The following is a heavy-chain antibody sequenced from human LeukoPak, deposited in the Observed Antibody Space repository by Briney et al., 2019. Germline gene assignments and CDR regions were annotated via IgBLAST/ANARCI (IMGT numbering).Heavy chain of an antibody. D-gene: IGHD6-6*01. V-gene: IGHV4-34*01. CDR3: ASSSSEGHFDY. J-gene: IGHJ4*02. CDR1: GGSFSGYY. CDR2: INHSGST. Sequence: PSETQSLTCAVYGGSFSGYYWSWIRQPPGKGLEWIGEINHSGSTNYNPSLKSRVTISVDTSKNQFSLKLSSVTAADTAVYYCASSSSEGHFDYWGQGTLVTVSS.